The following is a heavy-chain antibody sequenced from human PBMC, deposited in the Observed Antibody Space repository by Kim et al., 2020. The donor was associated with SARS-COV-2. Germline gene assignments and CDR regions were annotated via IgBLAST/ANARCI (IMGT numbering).Heavy chain of an antibody. CDR1: GGSISSSSYY. CDR3: ARRLYYYGSGSPEL. Sequence: SETLSLTCTVSGGSISSSSYYWGWIRQPPGKGLEWIGSIYYSGSTYYNPSLKSRVTISVDTSKNQFSLKLSSVTAADTAVYYCARRLYYYGSGSPELWGQGTLVTVSS. D-gene: IGHD3-10*01. V-gene: IGHV4-39*01. J-gene: IGHJ4*02. CDR2: IYYSGST.